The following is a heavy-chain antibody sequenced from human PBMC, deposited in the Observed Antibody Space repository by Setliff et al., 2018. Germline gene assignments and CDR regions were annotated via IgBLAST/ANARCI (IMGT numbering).Heavy chain of an antibody. CDR1: GGTFINYG. J-gene: IGHJ3*02. D-gene: IGHD3-22*01. CDR2: IIPKFGAS. Sequence: SVKVSCKVSGGTFINYGINWVRQAPGQGLEWMGRIIPKFGASTYAQKFRGRVTITADTSASTTYMELSSLRSEDTAVYYCARDGDNYYDSSGYYLNHAFDIWGQGTMVTV. V-gene: IGHV1-69*06. CDR3: ARDGDNYYDSSGYYLNHAFDI.